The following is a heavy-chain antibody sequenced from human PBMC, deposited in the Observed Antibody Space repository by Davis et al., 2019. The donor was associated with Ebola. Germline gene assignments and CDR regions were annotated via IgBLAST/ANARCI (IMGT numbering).Heavy chain of an antibody. J-gene: IGHJ4*02. Sequence: PSETLSLTCTVSGGSISSSGYYWGWIRQPPGKGLEWIGEINHSGSTNYNPSLKSRVTISVDTSKNQFSLKLSSVTAADTAVYYCALGKGSSWGQGTLVTVSS. CDR1: GGSISSSGYY. CDR3: ALGKGSS. D-gene: IGHD6-13*01. V-gene: IGHV4-39*07. CDR2: INHSGST.